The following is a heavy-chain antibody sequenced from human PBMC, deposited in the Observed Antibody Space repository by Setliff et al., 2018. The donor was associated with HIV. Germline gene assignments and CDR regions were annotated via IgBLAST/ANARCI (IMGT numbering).Heavy chain of an antibody. CDR3: ARWSCGRATCYDSPYNWFDP. J-gene: IGHJ5*02. CDR2: ISPYNGHT. Sequence: ASVKVSCKASGYTFTSYGIGLVRQAPGQGLEWMGWISPYNGHTNYAQKLQGRVTMTTDTSTSTTYMELTSLRSDDTAVYYWARWSCGRATCYDSPYNWFDPWGQGTLVTVSS. D-gene: IGHD2-2*01. V-gene: IGHV1-18*01. CDR1: GYTFTSYG.